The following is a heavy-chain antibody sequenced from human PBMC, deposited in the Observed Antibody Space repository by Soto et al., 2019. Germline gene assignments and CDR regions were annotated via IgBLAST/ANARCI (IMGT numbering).Heavy chain of an antibody. D-gene: IGHD6-6*01. V-gene: IGHV1-46*03. CDR3: TRGLASGDY. Sequence: QVQLVQPGAEVKKPGASVKFSCKASGYIFTNFYIHWVRQAPGQGLEWIGIINPNGGSTNYAQNFQGRVTMTRDTSTSTVYMDLCSVRSEDTAVYYCTRGLASGDYWGQGTLITVSS. CDR1: GYIFTNFY. CDR2: INPNGGST. J-gene: IGHJ4*02.